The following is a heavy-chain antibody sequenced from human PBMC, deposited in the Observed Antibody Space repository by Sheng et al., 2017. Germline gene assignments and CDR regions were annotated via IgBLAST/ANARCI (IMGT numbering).Heavy chain of an antibody. CDR3: ARVFGSLEMGLDH. V-gene: IGHV3-48*03. D-gene: IGHD2-15*01. J-gene: IGHJ4*02. Sequence: EVQLVESGGGLVQPGGSLRLSCAASGFTVSNYEMNWVRQAPGKGLEWISYISSSGGTIYYADSVKGRFTISRDNPKNSLYLQMNSLRAEDTAVYYCARVFGSLEMGLDHWGQGTLVTVSS. CDR1: GFTVSNYE. CDR2: ISSSGGTI.